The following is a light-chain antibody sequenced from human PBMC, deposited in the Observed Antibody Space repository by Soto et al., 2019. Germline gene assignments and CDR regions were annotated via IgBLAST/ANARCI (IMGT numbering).Light chain of an antibody. V-gene: IGLV2-14*03. CDR3: SSYTSTTTRV. Sequence: QSVLTQPASVCGSPGQSITISCTGTSSDVGGYNYVSWYQQHPGKGPKLMIYEVSNRPSGVSNRFSGSKSGNTATLTISGLQAEDEADYYCSSYTSTTTRVFGTGTKVNVL. CDR2: EVS. J-gene: IGLJ1*01. CDR1: SSDVGGYNY.